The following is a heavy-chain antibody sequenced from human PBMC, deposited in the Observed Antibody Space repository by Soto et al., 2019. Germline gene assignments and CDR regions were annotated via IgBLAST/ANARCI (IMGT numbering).Heavy chain of an antibody. CDR3: AKRRGAGGHFDY. CDR2: VSRGGST. D-gene: IGHD2-15*01. V-gene: IGHV3-23*01. Sequence: PGGSLRLSCAASGFTFTSYAMGWVRQAPGKGLECVSVVSRGGSTHYADSVTGRFIVSRDNSKNTVSLQMNSLSADDTAVYYCAKRRGAGGHFDYWGQGALVTVSS. J-gene: IGHJ4*02. CDR1: GFTFTSYA.